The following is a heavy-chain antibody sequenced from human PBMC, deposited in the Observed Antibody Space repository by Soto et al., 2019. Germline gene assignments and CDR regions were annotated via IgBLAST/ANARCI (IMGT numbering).Heavy chain of an antibody. CDR1: GFTFSSYA. CDR3: PGHFDY. CDR2: ISYDGSNK. Sequence: GGSLRLSCAASGFTFSSYAMHWVRQAPGKGLEWVAVISYDGSNKYYADSVKGRFTISRDNSKNTLYLQMNSLRAEDTAVYYCPGHFDYWGQGTLVIVSS. V-gene: IGHV3-30-3*01. J-gene: IGHJ4*02.